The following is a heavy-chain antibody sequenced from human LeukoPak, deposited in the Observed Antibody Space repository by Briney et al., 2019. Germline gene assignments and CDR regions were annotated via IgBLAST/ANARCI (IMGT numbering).Heavy chain of an antibody. V-gene: IGHV3-23*01. CDR2: IGAGGTFT. Sequence: GGSLRLSCTASGFTFSSYAMNWVRQAPGKGLEWVSGIGAGGTFTYYADSVKGRFTISRDNSRNTLYLQMNSLRVEDAALYYCARWAGAFDIWGQGTMVTVSS. CDR1: GFTFSSYA. J-gene: IGHJ3*02. D-gene: IGHD1-26*01. CDR3: ARWAGAFDI.